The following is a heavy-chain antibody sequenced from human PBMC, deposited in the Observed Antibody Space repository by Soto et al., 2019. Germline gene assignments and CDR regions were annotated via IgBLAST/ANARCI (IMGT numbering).Heavy chain of an antibody. CDR1: GFTFSNDC. CDR3: AKLYGGNSEKAFDY. D-gene: IGHD2-21*02. Sequence: PGGSLRLSCAASGFTFSNDCMNWVRQAPGKGLEWVAVITNDGSNKYYADSVKGRFTISRDNSKNTLYLQMNSLRAEDTAVYYCAKLYGGNSEKAFDYWGQGTLVTVSS. J-gene: IGHJ4*02. V-gene: IGHV3-30*18. CDR2: ITNDGSNK.